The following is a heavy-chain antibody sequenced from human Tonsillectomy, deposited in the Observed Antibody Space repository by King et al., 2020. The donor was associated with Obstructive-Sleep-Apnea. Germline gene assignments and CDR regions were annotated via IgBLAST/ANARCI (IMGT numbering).Heavy chain of an antibody. CDR3: ARDSDWAFDH. CDR1: GFTFSDYS. Sequence: VQLVESGGGLVQPGGSLRLSCAASGFTFSDYSMNWVRQAPGRGLEWLSYISSTGNFVDSAESVRGRFTISRDNAKNSLYLQMNSLRAEDTAVFYCARDSDWAFDHWGQGTLVTVSS. CDR2: ISSTGNFV. D-gene: IGHD3/OR15-3a*01. V-gene: IGHV3-48*04. J-gene: IGHJ4*02.